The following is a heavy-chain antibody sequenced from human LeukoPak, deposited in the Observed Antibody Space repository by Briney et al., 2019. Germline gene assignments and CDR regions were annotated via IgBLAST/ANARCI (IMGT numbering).Heavy chain of an antibody. Sequence: GGSLRLSCAASGFTFSSYWMSWVRQAPGKGLEWVANIKQDGSEKYYVDSMKGRFTISRDNAKNSLYLQMNSLRAEDTAVYYCARGGRRGAFFYFDYWGQGTLVTVSS. CDR2: IKQDGSEK. J-gene: IGHJ4*02. CDR3: ARGGRRGAFFYFDY. V-gene: IGHV3-7*01. D-gene: IGHD1-26*01. CDR1: GFTFSSYW.